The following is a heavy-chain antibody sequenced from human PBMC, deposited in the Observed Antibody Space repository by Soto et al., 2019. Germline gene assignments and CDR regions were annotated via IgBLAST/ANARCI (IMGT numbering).Heavy chain of an antibody. Sequence: GGSLRLSCAASGFTFSSYAMSWVRQAPGKGLEWVSAISGSGGSTYYADSVKGRFTISRDNSKNTLYLQMNSLRAEDTGVYYCAKDTLVVVAAKVDYWGQGTLVTVSS. J-gene: IGHJ4*02. V-gene: IGHV3-23*01. CDR1: GFTFSSYA. CDR2: ISGSGGST. CDR3: AKDTLVVVAAKVDY. D-gene: IGHD2-15*01.